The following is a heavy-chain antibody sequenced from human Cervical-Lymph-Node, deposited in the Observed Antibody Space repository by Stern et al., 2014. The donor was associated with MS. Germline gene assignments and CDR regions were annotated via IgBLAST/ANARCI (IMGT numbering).Heavy chain of an antibody. CDR2: IIPIFGTP. CDR1: GGTFSNYA. Sequence: QVQLXXXGAEVKKPGSSVKVSCKASGGTFSNYAISWVRQAPGQGLEWMGGIIPIFGTPNYAQKFQGRVTITADESTSTAYMELSSLRSEDTAVYYCARGWSYDILTAYSYWGQGTLVTVSS. D-gene: IGHD3-9*01. V-gene: IGHV1-69*01. CDR3: ARGWSYDILTAYSY. J-gene: IGHJ4*02.